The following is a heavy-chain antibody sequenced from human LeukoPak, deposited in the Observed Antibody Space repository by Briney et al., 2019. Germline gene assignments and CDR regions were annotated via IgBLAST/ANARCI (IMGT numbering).Heavy chain of an antibody. CDR1: GYTLTELS. CDR3: ARWGPYCSGGSCYQFDY. Sequence: GASVKVSCKVSGYTLTELSMHWLRQAPGKGLEWMGGFDPEDGETIYAQKFQGRVTMTEDTSTDTAYMELRSLRSDDTAVYYCARWGPYCSGGSCYQFDYWGQGTLVTVSS. J-gene: IGHJ4*02. CDR2: FDPEDGET. V-gene: IGHV1-24*01. D-gene: IGHD2-15*01.